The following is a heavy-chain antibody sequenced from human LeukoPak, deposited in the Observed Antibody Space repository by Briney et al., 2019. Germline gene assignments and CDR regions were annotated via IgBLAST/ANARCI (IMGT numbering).Heavy chain of an antibody. Sequence: GGSLRLSCAASGFTFSSYSMNWVRQAPGKGLEWVSSISGSSSYIYYADSVKGRFTISRDNAKNSLYVQINSLRAEDTAVYYCARVPRIVGYTSRELGHWYFDLWGRGTLVTVSS. J-gene: IGHJ2*01. CDR3: ARVPRIVGYTSRELGHWYFDL. CDR2: ISGSSSYI. CDR1: GFTFSSYS. V-gene: IGHV3-21*01. D-gene: IGHD6-13*01.